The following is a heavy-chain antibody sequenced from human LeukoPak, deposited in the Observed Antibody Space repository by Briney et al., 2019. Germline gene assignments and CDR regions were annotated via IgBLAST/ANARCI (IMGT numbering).Heavy chain of an antibody. D-gene: IGHD3-9*01. V-gene: IGHV4-59*01. CDR3: ARDRGYDILTGYYLAFDI. CDR2: IYYSGST. CDR1: GGSISSYY. Sequence: SETLSLSCTVSGGSISSYYWSWIRHPPGKGLQWIGHIYYSGSTNYNPSLKSRVTISVDTSKNLFSLKLSSVTAGDTAVYYCARDRGYDILTGYYLAFDIWGQGTMVTVSS. J-gene: IGHJ3*02.